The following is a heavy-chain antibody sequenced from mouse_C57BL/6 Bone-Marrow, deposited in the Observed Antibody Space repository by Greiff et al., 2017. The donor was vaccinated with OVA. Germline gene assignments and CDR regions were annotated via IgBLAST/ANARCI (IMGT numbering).Heavy chain of an antibody. CDR1: GYTFTSYG. J-gene: IGHJ3*01. CDR2: IYPRSGNT. D-gene: IGHD1-1*01. Sequence: QVQLQQSGAELARPGASVKLSCKASGYTFTSYGISWVKQRTGQGLEWIGEIYPRSGNTYYNEKFKGKATLTADKSYSTAYMELRSLTSEDSAVYFCARRGNYYGSSYRWFAYWGQGTLVTVSA. V-gene: IGHV1-81*01. CDR3: ARRGNYYGSSYRWFAY.